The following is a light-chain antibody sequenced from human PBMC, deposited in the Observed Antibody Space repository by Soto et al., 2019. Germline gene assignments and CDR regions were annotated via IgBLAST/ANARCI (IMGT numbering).Light chain of an antibody. J-gene: IGLJ1*01. Sequence: QSALTQPVSVSGSPAQSITISCTGTSSDVGGYNYVSWYQQHPGNAPKLMIYENTNRPSGVSNRFAGSKSGNTASLPISGLQAEDEDDYYCSSNTSSSTYVFGTGPKVTVL. CDR2: ENT. V-gene: IGLV2-14*01. CDR3: SSNTSSSTYV. CDR1: SSDVGGYNY.